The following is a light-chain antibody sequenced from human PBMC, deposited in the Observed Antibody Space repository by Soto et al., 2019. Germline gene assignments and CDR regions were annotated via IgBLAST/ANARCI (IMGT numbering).Light chain of an antibody. CDR3: IQHRSYPLT. Sequence: DVQMTQSPSSLSASVGDRVTITCRASQGIDNYLAWFQQKPGKVPQRLIYAAYTLQSGVQSRFSGSGSGTEFTLTISSLQPEDFATYYCIQHRSYPLTFGGGTKVDIK. CDR2: AAY. V-gene: IGKV1-17*03. CDR1: QGIDNY. J-gene: IGKJ4*01.